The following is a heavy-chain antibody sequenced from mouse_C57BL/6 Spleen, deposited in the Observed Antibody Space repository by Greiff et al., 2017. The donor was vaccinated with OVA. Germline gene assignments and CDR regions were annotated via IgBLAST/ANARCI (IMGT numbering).Heavy chain of an antibody. D-gene: IGHD1-1*01. V-gene: IGHV3-6*01. CDR3: ARGNYGFFAY. Sequence: DVKLQESGPGLVKPSQSLSLTCSVTGYSITSGYYWNWIRQFPGNKLEWMGYISYDGSNNYNPSLKNRISITRDTSKNQFFLKLNSVTTEDTATYYCARGNYGFFAYWGQGTLVTVSA. CDR1: GYSITSGYY. CDR2: ISYDGSN. J-gene: IGHJ3*01.